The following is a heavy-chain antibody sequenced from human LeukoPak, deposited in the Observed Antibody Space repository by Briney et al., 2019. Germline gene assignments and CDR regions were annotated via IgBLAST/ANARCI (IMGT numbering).Heavy chain of an antibody. Sequence: GGSLRLSCTASGFSFRTFGMHWVRQAPGKGLEWVAVISYDGSAKYYVDSVKGRFTIPRDNSKNTLYMQMNSLRAEDTAVYYCAKGYSKVDYWGQGTLVTVSS. CDR3: AKGYSKVDY. CDR1: GFSFRTFG. CDR2: ISYDGSAK. J-gene: IGHJ4*02. D-gene: IGHD1-26*01. V-gene: IGHV3-30*18.